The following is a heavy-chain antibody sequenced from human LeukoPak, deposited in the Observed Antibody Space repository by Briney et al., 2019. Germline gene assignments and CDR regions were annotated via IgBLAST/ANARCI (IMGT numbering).Heavy chain of an antibody. V-gene: IGHV3-66*01. CDR2: IYSGGST. J-gene: IGHJ3*02. CDR1: GFTVSSNY. CDR3: ARSVTAVGGFDI. Sequence: GGSLRLSCAASGFTVSSNYMSWVRQAPGKGLEWVSVIYSGGSTYYADSVKGRFTISRDNSKNTLYLQMNSLRAEDTAVYYCARSVTAVGGFDIWGQGTMVTVSS. D-gene: IGHD2-21*02.